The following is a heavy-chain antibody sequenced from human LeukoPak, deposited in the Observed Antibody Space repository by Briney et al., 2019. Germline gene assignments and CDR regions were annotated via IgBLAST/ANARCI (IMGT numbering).Heavy chain of an antibody. CDR3: ARIGYSSGWSNYYYMDV. V-gene: IGHV4-59*01. Sequence: SETLSLTCTVSGDSISRYYCSWIRQPPGKGLEWIGYIYYSGSTSYNPSLKSRVTISLDTSNNQFSLKLRSVTAADTAVYYCARIGYSSGWSNYYYMDVWGQGTTVTVSS. J-gene: IGHJ6*03. CDR1: GDSISRYY. CDR2: IYYSGST. D-gene: IGHD6-19*01.